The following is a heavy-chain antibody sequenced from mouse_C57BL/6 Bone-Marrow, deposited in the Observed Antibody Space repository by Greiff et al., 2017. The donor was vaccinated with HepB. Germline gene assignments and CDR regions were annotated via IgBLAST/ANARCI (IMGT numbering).Heavy chain of an antibody. V-gene: IGHV1-50*01. CDR2: IDPSDSYT. CDR3: ASAYYGYDRLAY. D-gene: IGHD2-9*01. Sequence: VQLQQPGAELVKPGASVKLSCKASGYTFTSYWMQWVKQRPGQGLEWIGEIDPSDSYTNYNQKFKGKATLTVDPSSSTAYMQLSSLTSEDTAVYYCASAYYGYDRLAYGGQGTLVTVSA. J-gene: IGHJ3*01. CDR1: GYTFTSYW.